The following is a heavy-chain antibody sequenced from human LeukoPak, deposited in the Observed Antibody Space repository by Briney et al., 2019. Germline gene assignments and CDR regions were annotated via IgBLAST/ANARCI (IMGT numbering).Heavy chain of an antibody. CDR3: ARLSTTGTWAFDI. V-gene: IGHV4-38-2*02. CDR1: GYSISSGYY. J-gene: IGHJ3*02. Sequence: PSETLSLTCTVSGYSISSGYYWGWIRQSPGKGLEWIGNIYHSGTTYYNPSLKSRVTISVDTSKNQFSLKLSSVTAADTAVYYCARLSTTGTWAFDIWGQGTMVTVSS. CDR2: IYHSGTT. D-gene: IGHD1-1*01.